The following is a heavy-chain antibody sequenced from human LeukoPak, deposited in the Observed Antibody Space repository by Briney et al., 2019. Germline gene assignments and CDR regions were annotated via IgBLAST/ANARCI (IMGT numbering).Heavy chain of an antibody. J-gene: IGHJ5*02. CDR1: GGSVSRYY. CDR3: ARDSGTTGEVKFDP. CDR2: IYNSGST. V-gene: IGHV4-4*07. D-gene: IGHD3-10*01. Sequence: SETLSLTCTVSGGSVSRYYWSWIRQSAGKGLEWIGRIYNSGSTTYNPSLKSRVTMSMDTSKNQFSLKLTSVIVADTAVYYCARDSGTTGEVKFDPWGQGTLVTVSS.